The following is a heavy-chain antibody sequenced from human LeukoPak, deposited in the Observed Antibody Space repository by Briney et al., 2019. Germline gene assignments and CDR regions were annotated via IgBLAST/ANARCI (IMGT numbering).Heavy chain of an antibody. J-gene: IGHJ4*02. Sequence: GGSLRLSSPACVFTGRNADLTGRRQAPRKRLEWVATIKDDGSDKYYVDSVMGRFTISRDNAKNSLHLQMGSLRVEDTAVYYCANLGHTDWGQGTLVTVSS. CDR1: VFTGRNAD. CDR3: ANLGHTD. CDR2: IKDDGSDK. V-gene: IGHV3-7*01.